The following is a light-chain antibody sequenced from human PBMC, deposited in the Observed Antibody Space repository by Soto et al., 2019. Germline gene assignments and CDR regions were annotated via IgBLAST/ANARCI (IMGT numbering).Light chain of an antibody. CDR3: QQYNNWPPDMT. CDR1: QSVSSN. J-gene: IGKJ1*01. V-gene: IGKV3-15*01. CDR2: GAS. Sequence: EIVMTQSPATLSVSPGERATLSCRASQSVSSNLAWYQQKPGQAPRLLIYGASTRATGIPARFSGSGSGTEFTLTIRSLQSEDFAIYFCQQYNNWPPDMTFGQGTKVEIK.